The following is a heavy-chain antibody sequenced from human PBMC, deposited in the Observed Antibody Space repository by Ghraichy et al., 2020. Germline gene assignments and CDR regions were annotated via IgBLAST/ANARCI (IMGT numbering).Heavy chain of an antibody. CDR1: GGSFSGYY. J-gene: IGHJ3*02. CDR2: INHSGST. Sequence: SETLSLTCAVYGGSFSGYYWSWIRQPPGKGLEWIGEINHSGSTNYNPSLKSRVTISVDTSKNQFSLKLSSVTAADTAVYYCARTLLYGRPRDAFDIWGQGTMVTVSS. CDR3: ARTLLYGRPRDAFDI. V-gene: IGHV4-34*01. D-gene: IGHD1-26*01.